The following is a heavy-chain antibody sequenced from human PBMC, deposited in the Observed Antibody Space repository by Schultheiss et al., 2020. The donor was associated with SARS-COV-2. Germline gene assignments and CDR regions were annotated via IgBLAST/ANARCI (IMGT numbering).Heavy chain of an antibody. CDR2: IYYSGST. CDR1: GGSISSGGYY. Sequence: SETLSLTCTVSGGSISSGGYYWSWIRQHPGKGLEWIGYIYYSGSTYYNPSLKSRVTISVDTSKNQFSLKLSSVTAADTAVYYCASQKKNYYDSSGYYPAEYFQHWGQGTLVTVSS. CDR3: ASQKKNYYDSSGYYPAEYFQH. V-gene: IGHV4-30-4*08. J-gene: IGHJ1*01. D-gene: IGHD3-22*01.